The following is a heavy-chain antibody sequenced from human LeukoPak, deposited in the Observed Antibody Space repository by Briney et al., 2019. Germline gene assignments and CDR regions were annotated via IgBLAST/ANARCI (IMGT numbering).Heavy chain of an antibody. CDR1: GFTFTTYW. D-gene: IGHD6-13*01. CDR2: IKQDGSEK. Sequence: GGSLRLSCVASGFTFTTYWMSWVRQAPGKGLEWVANIKQDGSEKYYVDSVKGRFTISRDNFKDTLYLQMNSLRAEDTAVYYCVKDSDELIAAVYNWFDPWGQGTQVTVSS. V-gene: IGHV3-7*03. CDR3: VKDSDELIAAVYNWFDP. J-gene: IGHJ5*02.